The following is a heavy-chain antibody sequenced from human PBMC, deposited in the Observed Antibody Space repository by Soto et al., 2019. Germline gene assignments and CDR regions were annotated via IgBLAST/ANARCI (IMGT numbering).Heavy chain of an antibody. CDR2: IYYSGST. CDR1: GGSISSYY. CDR3: AALDTAMVKGVCY. J-gene: IGHJ4*02. D-gene: IGHD5-18*01. V-gene: IGHV4-59*01. Sequence: SETLSLTCTFSGGSISSYYWSWIRQPPGKGLEWIGYIYYSGSTNYNPSLKSRVTISVDTSKNQFSLKLSSVTAADTAVYYCAALDTAMVKGVCYWGQGTLVTVSS.